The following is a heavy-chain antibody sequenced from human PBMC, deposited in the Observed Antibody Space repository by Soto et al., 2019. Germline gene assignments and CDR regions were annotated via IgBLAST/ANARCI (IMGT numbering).Heavy chain of an antibody. D-gene: IGHD3-16*01. CDR3: ARTGWPQSSYYFDY. CDR2: INEDGSEK. J-gene: IGHJ4*02. CDR1: GFRFSLFW. Sequence: LSCAASGFRFSLFWMSWVRQTPGKGLEWVANINEDGSEKFFADSVKGQFTISRDNAKNSLSLQMNSLTADDTAVYYCARTGWPQSSYYFDYWGQGTLVTVSS. V-gene: IGHV3-7*03.